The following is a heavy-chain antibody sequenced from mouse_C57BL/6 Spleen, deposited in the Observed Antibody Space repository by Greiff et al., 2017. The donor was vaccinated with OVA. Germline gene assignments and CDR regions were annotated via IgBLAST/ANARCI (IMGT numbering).Heavy chain of an antibody. D-gene: IGHD2-5*01. CDR3: ARNSNHYAMDY. Sequence: QVQLQQSGPGLVQPSQSLSITCTVSGFSLTSYGVHWVRQSPGKGLEWLGVIWSSGSTDYNAAFISRLSISKDNSKSQVFFKMNSLQADDTAIYYCARNSNHYAMDYWGQGTSVTVSS. CDR1: GFSLTSYG. J-gene: IGHJ4*01. V-gene: IGHV2-2*01. CDR2: IWSSGST.